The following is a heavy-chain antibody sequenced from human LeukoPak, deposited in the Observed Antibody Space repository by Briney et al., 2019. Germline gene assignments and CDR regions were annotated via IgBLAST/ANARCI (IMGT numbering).Heavy chain of an antibody. CDR1: GFTFSSYG. Sequence: HPGGSLRLSCAASGFTFSSYGMHWVRQAPGKGLEWVAVISYDGSNKYYADSVKGRFTISRDNSKNTLYLQMNSLRAEDTAVYYCAKLPSSSSIDYWGQGTLVTVSS. CDR3: AKLPSSSSIDY. V-gene: IGHV3-30*18. J-gene: IGHJ4*02. D-gene: IGHD6-13*01. CDR2: ISYDGSNK.